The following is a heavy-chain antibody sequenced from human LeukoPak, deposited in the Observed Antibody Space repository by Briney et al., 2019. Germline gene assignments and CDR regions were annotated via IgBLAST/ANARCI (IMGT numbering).Heavy chain of an antibody. J-gene: IGHJ4*02. D-gene: IGHD5-12*01. Sequence: GASVKVSCKASGGTFSSYDISWVRQAPGQGLEWMGGIIPIFGTANYAQKFQGRVTITADESTSTAYMELSSLRSEDTAVYYCARAGHSGYDGARFFDYWGQGTLVTVSS. CDR1: GGTFSSYD. V-gene: IGHV1-69*13. CDR2: IIPIFGTA. CDR3: ARAGHSGYDGARFFDY.